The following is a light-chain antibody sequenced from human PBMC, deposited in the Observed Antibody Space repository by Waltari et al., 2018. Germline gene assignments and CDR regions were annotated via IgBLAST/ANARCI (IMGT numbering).Light chain of an antibody. V-gene: IGLV3-10*01. J-gene: IGLJ3*02. CDR3: YSTDSSGNHRV. CDR2: EDT. Sequence: SYELTQPPSVSVSPGQTARITCPGDDFPKKYAYGYQQKPGQAPVVVIYEDTKRPSGIPERFSGSSSGTMATFTISGAQVEDEADYYCYSTDSSGNHRVFGRGTKLTVL. CDR1: DFPKKY.